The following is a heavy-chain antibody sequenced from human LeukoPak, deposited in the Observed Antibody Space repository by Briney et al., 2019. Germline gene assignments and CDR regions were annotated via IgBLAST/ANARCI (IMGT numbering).Heavy chain of an antibody. J-gene: IGHJ4*02. CDR2: IYYSGST. V-gene: IGHV4-39*01. D-gene: IGHD5-18*01. CDR3: ARHDRIQLWLVPFDY. Sequence: PSETLSLTCTVSGASISSSSYYWGWIRQPPGKGLEWIGSIYYSGSTYYNPSLKSRVTISVDTSKNQFSLKLSSVTAADTAVYYCARHDRIQLWLVPFDYWGQRTLVTVSS. CDR1: GASISSSSYY.